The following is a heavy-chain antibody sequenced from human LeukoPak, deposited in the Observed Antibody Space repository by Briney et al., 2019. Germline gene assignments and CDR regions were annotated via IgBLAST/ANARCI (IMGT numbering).Heavy chain of an antibody. CDR3: AREQEAFDY. Sequence: SETLSLTCAAYGGSFSGYYWSWIRQPPGKGLEWIGEINHSGSTNYNPSLKSRVTISVDTSKNQFSLKLSSVTAADTAVYYCAREQEAFDYWGQGTLVTVSS. V-gene: IGHV4-34*01. D-gene: IGHD6-13*01. CDR2: INHSGST. CDR1: GGSFSGYY. J-gene: IGHJ4*02.